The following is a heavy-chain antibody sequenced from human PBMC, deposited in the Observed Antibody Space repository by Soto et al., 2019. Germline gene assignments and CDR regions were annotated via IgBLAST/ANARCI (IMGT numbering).Heavy chain of an antibody. CDR1: GYTFTSYD. D-gene: IGHD5-12*01. CDR3: ARYWSDGYNLYFDY. CDR2: INPSGGST. V-gene: IGHV1-46*01. Sequence: ASVKVSCKASGYTFTSYDINWVRQATGQGLECMGIINPSGGSTSYAEKFQGRVTMTRDTSTSTVYMELSSLRSEDTAVYYCARYWSDGYNLYFDYWGQGTLVTVSS. J-gene: IGHJ4*02.